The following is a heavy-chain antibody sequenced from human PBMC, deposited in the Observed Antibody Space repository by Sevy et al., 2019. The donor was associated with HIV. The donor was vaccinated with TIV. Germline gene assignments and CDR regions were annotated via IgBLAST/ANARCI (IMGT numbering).Heavy chain of an antibody. Sequence: GGSLRLSCAASGFTFSSYGMNWVRQAPGKGLEWVSYISSSIITIYYADSVKGRFTISRDNAKNSLYLQMNSLRDEDTAVYYCARVRAARLVGHYGMDVWGQGTTVTVSS. D-gene: IGHD6-6*01. V-gene: IGHV3-48*02. J-gene: IGHJ6*02. CDR3: ARVRAARLVGHYGMDV. CDR2: ISSSIITI. CDR1: GFTFSSYG.